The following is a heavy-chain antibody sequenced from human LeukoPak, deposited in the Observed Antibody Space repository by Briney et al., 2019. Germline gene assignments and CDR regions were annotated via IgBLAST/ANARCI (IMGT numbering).Heavy chain of an antibody. V-gene: IGHV4-61*02. Sequence: PSETLSLTSTVSSGSISSGSYYWSWIRQPAGKGLEWIGRISTSGSTNYNPSLKSRVTISVDTSKNQFSLKLNSVTAADTAVYYCAKSSGYGLIDIWGQGTMVTVFS. CDR1: SGSISSGSYY. CDR3: AKSSGYGLIDI. D-gene: IGHD3-22*01. J-gene: IGHJ3*02. CDR2: ISTSGST.